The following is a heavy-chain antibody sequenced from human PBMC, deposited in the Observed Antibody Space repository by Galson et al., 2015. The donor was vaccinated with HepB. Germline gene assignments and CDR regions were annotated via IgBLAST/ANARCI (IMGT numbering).Heavy chain of an antibody. CDR3: VRGASWEKWLAHFEY. D-gene: IGHD6-19*01. J-gene: IGHJ4*02. CDR1: GASVSTGSYY. CDR2: FGYVHYSGST. V-gene: IGHV4-61*01. Sequence: ETLSLTCTVSGASVSTGSYYWSWIRQPPGKGLEWIGYFGYVHYSGSTNYNPSLKSRVTISLDTSKNQFSLNLSSVTAADTAIYYCVRGASWEKWLAHFEYWGRGTLVTVSS.